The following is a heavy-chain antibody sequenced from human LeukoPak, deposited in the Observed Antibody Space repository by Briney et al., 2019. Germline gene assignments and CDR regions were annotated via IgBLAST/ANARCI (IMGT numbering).Heavy chain of an antibody. CDR2: IRYDGSNK. CDR1: GFTFSSYG. Sequence: GGSLRLSCAASGFTFSSYGMHWVRRAPGKGLEWVAFIRYDGSNKYYADSVKGRFTISRDNSKNTLYLQMNSLRAEDTAVYYCAKDGMGATPYYYYYMDVWGKGTTVTVSS. J-gene: IGHJ6*03. CDR3: AKDGMGATPYYYYYMDV. V-gene: IGHV3-30*02. D-gene: IGHD1-26*01.